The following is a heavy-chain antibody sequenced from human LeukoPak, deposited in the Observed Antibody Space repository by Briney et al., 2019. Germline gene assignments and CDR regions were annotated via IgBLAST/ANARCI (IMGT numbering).Heavy chain of an antibody. V-gene: IGHV4-39*01. J-gene: IGHJ3*02. Sequence: SETLSLTXTVSGGSISSSSYYWGWIRQPPGKGLEWLGTIYYSGSTYYNPSLKSRVTISVDTSKNQFSLKLSSVTAADTAVYYCARHSAGKNAFDIWGQGTMVTVSS. CDR3: ARHSAGKNAFDI. CDR2: IYYSGST. CDR1: GGSISSSSYY.